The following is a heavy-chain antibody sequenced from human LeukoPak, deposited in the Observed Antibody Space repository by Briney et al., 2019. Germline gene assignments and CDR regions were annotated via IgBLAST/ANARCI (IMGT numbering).Heavy chain of an antibody. D-gene: IGHD2-2*01. Sequence: ASVKVSCKASGYTFAGYYMHWVRQAPGQGLEWKGWINPNSGGTNYAQKFQGRVTMTRDTSISTAYMELSRLRSDDTAVYYCARFAVVVPAAIDYWGQGTLVTVSS. J-gene: IGHJ4*02. CDR3: ARFAVVVPAAIDY. CDR2: INPNSGGT. CDR1: GYTFAGYY. V-gene: IGHV1-2*02.